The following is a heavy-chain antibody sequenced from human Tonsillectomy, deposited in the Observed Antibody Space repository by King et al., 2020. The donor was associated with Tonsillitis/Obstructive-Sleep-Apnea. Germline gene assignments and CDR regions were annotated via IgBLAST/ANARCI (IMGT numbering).Heavy chain of an antibody. CDR2: INLNGGST. J-gene: IGHJ3*02. V-gene: IGHV3-20*04. Sequence: VQLVESGGGVVRPGGSLRLSCAASGFTFEDYGMSWVRQAPGKGLDWVSGINLNGGSTGVADSVKGRFTISRDNAKNSLYLQMNSLRAEDTALYYCARARSSGWGDDAFDIWGQGTMVTVSS. CDR3: ARARSSGWGDDAFDI. CDR1: GFTFEDYG. D-gene: IGHD6-19*01.